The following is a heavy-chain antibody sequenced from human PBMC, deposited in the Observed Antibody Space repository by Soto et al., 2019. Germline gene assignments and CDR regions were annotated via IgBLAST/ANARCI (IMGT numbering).Heavy chain of an antibody. Sequence: SETLSLTCAVSGGSISIGGYSWSCIRQPPGKGLEWIGYIYHSGSTYYNPSLKSRVTISVDRSKNQFSLKLSSVTAADTAVYYCARVIAVADQYYFDFWGQGILVTVSS. CDR1: GGSISIGGYS. J-gene: IGHJ4*02. CDR2: IYHSGST. D-gene: IGHD6-19*01. CDR3: ARVIAVADQYYFDF. V-gene: IGHV4-30-2*01.